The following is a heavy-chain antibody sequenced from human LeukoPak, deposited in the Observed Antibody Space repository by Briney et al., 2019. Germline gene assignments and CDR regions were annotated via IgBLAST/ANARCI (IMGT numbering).Heavy chain of an antibody. CDR3: TTTGLSGYYDSRGYYYFDY. CDR1: GFTFSNAW. D-gene: IGHD3-22*01. V-gene: IGHV3-15*01. J-gene: IGHJ4*02. Sequence: KPGGSLRLSCAASGFTFSNAWMSWVRLAPGKGLERVGLIKSKTYGGTADYAAPVKGRFTISRDDSKNTLYLQMNSLKTEDTAVYYCTTTGLSGYYDSRGYYYFDYWGQGTLVTVSS. CDR2: IKSKTYGGTA.